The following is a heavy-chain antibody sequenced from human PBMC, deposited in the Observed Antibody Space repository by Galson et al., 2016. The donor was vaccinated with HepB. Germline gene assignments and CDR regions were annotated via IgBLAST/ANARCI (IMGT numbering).Heavy chain of an antibody. J-gene: IGHJ5*02. Sequence: GGSISSGDYYWSWIRQPPGKGLEWIGYFYYSGTTYYNPFLKSRSTISVDTSKNQFSLKLSSVTAADTAVYYCARVHLGSNWSNNWFDPWGQGTMVTVSS. V-gene: IGHV4-30-4*01. D-gene: IGHD6-13*01. CDR1: GGSISSGDYY. CDR3: ARVHLGSNWSNNWFDP. CDR2: FYYSGTT.